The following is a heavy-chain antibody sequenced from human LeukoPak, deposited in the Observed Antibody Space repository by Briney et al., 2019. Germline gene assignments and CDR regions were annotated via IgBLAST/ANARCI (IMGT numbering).Heavy chain of an antibody. J-gene: IGHJ4*02. CDR1: GYTFTSYG. D-gene: IGHD3-22*01. Sequence: GASVKVSCKASGYTFTSYGISWVRQAPGQGLEWMGWISAYNGNTNYAQKLQGRVTMTTDTSTSTAYMELRSLRSDDTAVYYCASGGNYYDSSGYYYHFDYWGQGTLVTVSS. CDR2: ISAYNGNT. CDR3: ASGGNYYDSSGYYYHFDY. V-gene: IGHV1-18*01.